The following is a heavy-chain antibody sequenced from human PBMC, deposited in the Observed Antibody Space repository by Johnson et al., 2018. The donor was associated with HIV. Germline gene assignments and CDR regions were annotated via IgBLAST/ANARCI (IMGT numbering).Heavy chain of an antibody. V-gene: IGHV3-30*19. CDR1: GLTFSNYG. D-gene: IGHD6-13*01. J-gene: IGHJ3*02. Sequence: QVQLVESGGGVVQPGGSLRLSCAASGLTFSNYGSHWVRQAPGKGLEWVAVISYDGSNKYYAASVKGRFTISRDNSKNTLYLQMNSLKVEDTAVYYCARDKGSWFDDAFDIWGQGTMVTVSS. CDR2: ISYDGSNK. CDR3: ARDKGSWFDDAFDI.